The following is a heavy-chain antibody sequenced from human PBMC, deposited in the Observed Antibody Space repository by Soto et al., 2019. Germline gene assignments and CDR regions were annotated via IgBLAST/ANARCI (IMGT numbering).Heavy chain of an antibody. J-gene: IGHJ3*02. CDR3: AKDTTATTFASVAFDI. D-gene: IGHD4-17*01. CDR2: ISWNSGSI. V-gene: IGHV3-9*01. Sequence: EVQLVESGGGLVQPGRSLRLSCAASGFTFDDYAMHWVRQAPGKGLEWVSGISWNSGSIGYADSVKGRFTISRDNAKNSLYLQMNSLRAEDTALYYCAKDTTATTFASVAFDIWGQGTMVTVSS. CDR1: GFTFDDYA.